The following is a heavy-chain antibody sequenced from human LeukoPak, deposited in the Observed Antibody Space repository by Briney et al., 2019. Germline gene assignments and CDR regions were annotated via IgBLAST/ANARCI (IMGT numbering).Heavy chain of an antibody. V-gene: IGHV3-23*01. D-gene: IGHD5-18*01. CDR2: ISGGGDTT. J-gene: IGHJ6*03. CDR1: GFTFSNYG. Sequence: GGTLRLSCAASGFTFSNYGMNWVRQAPGKGLEWVSGISGGGDTTYYADSVKGRFTISRDNSKNTLYLQMNSLRAEDTAVYYCAKDGGGYSYGHYYYYMDVWGKGTTVTISS. CDR3: AKDGGGYSYGHYYYYMDV.